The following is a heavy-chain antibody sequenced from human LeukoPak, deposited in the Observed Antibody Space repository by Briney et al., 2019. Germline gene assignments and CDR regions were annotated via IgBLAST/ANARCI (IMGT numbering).Heavy chain of an antibody. CDR1: GFTSSSYG. CDR2: IRYDGSNK. D-gene: IGHD1-26*01. V-gene: IGHV3-30*02. J-gene: IGHJ3*02. Sequence: PGGSLRLSCAASGFTSSSYGMHWVRQAPGKGLEWVAFIRYDGSNKYYADSVKGRFTISRDNSKNTLYLQMNSLRAEDTAVYYCARGRPWELLNGGLDAFDIWGQGTMVVVSS. CDR3: ARGRPWELLNGGLDAFDI.